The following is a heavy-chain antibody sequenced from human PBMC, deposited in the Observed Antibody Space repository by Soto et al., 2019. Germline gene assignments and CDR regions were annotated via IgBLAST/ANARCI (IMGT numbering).Heavy chain of an antibody. V-gene: IGHV3-23*01. CDR3: AKAVGPLAPSSRVFDC. J-gene: IGHJ4*02. Sequence: GGSLRLSCAASGFTFSNSAMNWLRQVPGKGLEWVSIISGSGDSIYYADSVKGRFTISRDNSRNTVYLQMSSLRADDTAVYFCAKAVGPLAPSSRVFDCWGQGTLVTVSS. CDR1: GFTFSNSA. CDR2: ISGSGDSI. D-gene: IGHD1-26*01.